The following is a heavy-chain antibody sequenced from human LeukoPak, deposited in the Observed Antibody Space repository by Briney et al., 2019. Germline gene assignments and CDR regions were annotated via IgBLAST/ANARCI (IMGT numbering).Heavy chain of an antibody. J-gene: IGHJ4*02. V-gene: IGHV3-23*01. CDR2: ISSSGDST. D-gene: IGHD3-22*01. CDR3: AKDRPNYHESNGHYYRRDGDY. Sequence: GGSLRLSCAASGFTFSNYAMNWVRQAPGKGLEWVSSISSSGDSTFYADSVKDRFTISRDNSKNTLYLQMSRLRAEDTAVYYCAKDRPNYHESNGHYYRRDGDYWGQGTLVTVSS. CDR1: GFTFSNYA.